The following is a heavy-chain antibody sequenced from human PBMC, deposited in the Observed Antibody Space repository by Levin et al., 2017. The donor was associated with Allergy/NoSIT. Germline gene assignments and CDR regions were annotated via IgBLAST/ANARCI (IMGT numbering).Heavy chain of an antibody. D-gene: IGHD6-19*01. CDR3: ARGGGIAVGNYYYYYMDV. CDR2: IGTAGDT. Sequence: GGSLRLSCAASGFTFSSYDMHWVRQATGKGLEWVSAIGTAGDTYYPGSVKGRFTISRENAKNSLYLQMNSLRAGDTAVYYCARGGGIAVGNYYYYYMDVWGKGTTVTVSS. CDR1: GFTFSSYD. J-gene: IGHJ6*03. V-gene: IGHV3-13*04.